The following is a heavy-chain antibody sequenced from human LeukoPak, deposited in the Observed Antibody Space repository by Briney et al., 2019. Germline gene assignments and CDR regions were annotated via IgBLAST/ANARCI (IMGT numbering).Heavy chain of an antibody. J-gene: IGHJ4*02. CDR2: IYYSGST. CDR3: ARGSYSSSPRSVFDY. CDR1: GGSISSYY. D-gene: IGHD6-13*01. Sequence: PSETLSLTCTVSGGSISSYYWSWVRQPPGKGLEWIGYIYYSGSTNYNPSLKSRVTMSVDTSKNQFSLKLSSVTAADTAVYYCARGSYSSSPRSVFDYWGQGTLVTVSS. V-gene: IGHV4-59*01.